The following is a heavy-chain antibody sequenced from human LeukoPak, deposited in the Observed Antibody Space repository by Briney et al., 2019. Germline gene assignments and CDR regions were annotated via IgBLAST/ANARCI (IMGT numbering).Heavy chain of an antibody. CDR3: AKYYGDYYYYYYMDV. CDR1: GFTFSSYA. V-gene: IGHV3-23*01. Sequence: GGSLRLSCAASGFTFSSYAMSWVRQAPGKGLEWVSAISGSGGSTYYADSVKGRFTISRDKSKNTLYLQMNSLRAEDTALYYCAKYYGDYYYYYYMDVWGKGTTVTVSS. CDR2: ISGSGGST. D-gene: IGHD4-17*01. J-gene: IGHJ6*03.